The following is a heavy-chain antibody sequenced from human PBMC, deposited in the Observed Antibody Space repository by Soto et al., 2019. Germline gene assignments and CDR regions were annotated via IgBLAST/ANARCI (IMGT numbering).Heavy chain of an antibody. Sequence: QVQLRESGPGLVKPSETLSLTCTVSGGSISSYYWSWIRQPPGKGLEWIGYIYYSGSTNYNPSLKSRVTISVDTSKNQFSLKLSSVTAADTAVYYCARRRGYSYGPYFDYWGQGTLVTVSS. J-gene: IGHJ4*02. V-gene: IGHV4-59*01. CDR2: IYYSGST. CDR3: ARRRGYSYGPYFDY. CDR1: GGSISSYY. D-gene: IGHD5-18*01.